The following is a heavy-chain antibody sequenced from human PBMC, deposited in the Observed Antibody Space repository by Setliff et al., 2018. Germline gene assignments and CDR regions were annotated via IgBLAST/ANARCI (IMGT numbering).Heavy chain of an antibody. CDR3: ARSDHLVVDGFDV. CDR2: INPKTGGT. V-gene: IGHV1-2*04. CDR1: GYAFTDNY. D-gene: IGHD3-16*01. J-gene: IGHJ3*01. Sequence: ASVKVSCKTSGYAFTDNYIHWVRQAPGQGLEWMGWINPKTGGTNLAQKFQGWVSMTRDTPITTAYMELSRLTSDDMAVYFCARSDHLVVDGFDVWGQGTMVTLSS.